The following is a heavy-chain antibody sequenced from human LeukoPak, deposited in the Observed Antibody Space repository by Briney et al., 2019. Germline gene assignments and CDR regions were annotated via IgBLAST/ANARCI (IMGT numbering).Heavy chain of an antibody. V-gene: IGHV4-39*07. CDR1: GGSISSSSYY. Sequence: SETLSLTCTVSGGSISSSSYYWGWIRQPPGKGLEWIGSIYYSGSTYYNPSLKSRVTISVDTSKNQFSLKLSSVTAADTAVYYCARDSISDYYDSSGYHHNDAFDIWGQGTMVTVSS. CDR3: ARDSISDYYDSSGYHHNDAFDI. D-gene: IGHD3-22*01. J-gene: IGHJ3*02. CDR2: IYYSGST.